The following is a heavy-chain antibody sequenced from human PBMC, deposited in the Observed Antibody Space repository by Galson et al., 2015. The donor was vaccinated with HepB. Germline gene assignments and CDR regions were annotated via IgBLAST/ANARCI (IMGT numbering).Heavy chain of an antibody. J-gene: IGHJ5*02. D-gene: IGHD1-26*01. Sequence: SETLSLTCTVSGGSISSYYWSWIRQPPGKGLEWIGYIYYSGSTNYNPSLKSRVTISVDTSKNQFSLKLSSVTAADTAVYYCARDHPHYSGSYSNWFDPWGQGTLVTVSS. CDR3: ARDHPHYSGSYSNWFDP. CDR1: GGSISSYY. CDR2: IYYSGST. V-gene: IGHV4-59*01.